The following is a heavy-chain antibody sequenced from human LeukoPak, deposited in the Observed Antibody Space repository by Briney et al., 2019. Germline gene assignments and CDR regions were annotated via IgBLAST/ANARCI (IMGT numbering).Heavy chain of an antibody. V-gene: IGHV1-69*04. CDR2: IIPILGIA. Sequence: GASVKVSCKASGGTFSSYAISWVRQAPGQGLEWMGRIIPILGIANYAQKFQGRVTITRDTSASTAYMELSSLRSEDTAVYYCARDSSGFWFDPWGQGTLVTVSS. CDR3: ARDSSGFWFDP. J-gene: IGHJ5*02. D-gene: IGHD6-19*01. CDR1: GGTFSSYA.